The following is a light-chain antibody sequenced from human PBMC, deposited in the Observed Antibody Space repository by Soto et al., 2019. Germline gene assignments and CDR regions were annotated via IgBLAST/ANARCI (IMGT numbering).Light chain of an antibody. J-gene: IGLJ1*01. V-gene: IGLV7-43*01. CDR2: TTS. CDR3: LLYFGGAYV. CDR1: TGAVTSDFH. Sequence: QTVVTQEPSLTVSPGGTVTLTCASRTGAVTSDFHPNWFQQKPGQAPRALIYTTSKRHSWTPARFSGSLLGGKAALTLSGVQPEDEAEYYCLLYFGGAYVFGTGTKLTVL.